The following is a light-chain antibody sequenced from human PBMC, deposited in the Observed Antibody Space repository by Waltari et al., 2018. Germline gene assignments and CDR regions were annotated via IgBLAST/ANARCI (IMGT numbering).Light chain of an antibody. CDR1: QSVLYSGNNNNY. J-gene: IGKJ4*01. CDR2: WAS. V-gene: IGKV4-1*01. CDR3: QQYYSSPLT. Sequence: DIVMTQSPDSLAVSLGERATINCKSSQSVLYSGNNNNYLAWYQQKPGQPPKLLIYWASARESGVPDRFSGSGSETDFTLTISSLQAEDVAVYYCQQYYSSPLTFGGGTKVEIK.